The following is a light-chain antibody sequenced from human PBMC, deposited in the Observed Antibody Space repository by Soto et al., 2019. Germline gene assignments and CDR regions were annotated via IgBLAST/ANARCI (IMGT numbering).Light chain of an antibody. Sequence: QSALTQPASVSGSPGQSITISCTGTSSDVGGYNYVSWYQHHPGKAPKLLIYDVNNRPSGVSHRFSGSKSGATASLAISGLQADDEADYYCTSYSSTNTLVFGGGTKLTVL. CDR1: SSDVGGYNY. V-gene: IGLV2-14*01. CDR2: DVN. J-gene: IGLJ3*02. CDR3: TSYSSTNTLV.